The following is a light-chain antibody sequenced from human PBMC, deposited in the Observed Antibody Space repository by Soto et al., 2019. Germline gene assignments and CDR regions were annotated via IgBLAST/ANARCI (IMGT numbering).Light chain of an antibody. J-gene: IGKJ4*01. CDR3: QQYDNVVPLT. V-gene: IGKV1-33*01. Sequence: DVQMTQSPSSLSASVGERVTITCQASQDIGKYLNWYQQKPGKAPKLLVYDASSLETGVPSRFIVSGAGTDFTFSISGLQPEDIATYYCQQYDNVVPLTFGGGTKVEIK. CDR1: QDIGKY. CDR2: DAS.